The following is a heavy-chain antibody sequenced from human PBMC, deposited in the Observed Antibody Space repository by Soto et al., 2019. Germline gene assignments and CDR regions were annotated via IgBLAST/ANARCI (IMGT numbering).Heavy chain of an antibody. V-gene: IGHV5-51*01. CDR2: IYPADSDT. CDR1: GYSFPSDW. Sequence: GESLKISCKGSGYSFPSDWIGWVRQRPGKGLEWMGSIYPADSDTRYSPSFQGHVTISADKSISTAYLQWSSLKASDTAMYYCARLPVDTAMEWYYFDYWGQGTLVTVSS. D-gene: IGHD5-18*01. CDR3: ARLPVDTAMEWYYFDY. J-gene: IGHJ4*02.